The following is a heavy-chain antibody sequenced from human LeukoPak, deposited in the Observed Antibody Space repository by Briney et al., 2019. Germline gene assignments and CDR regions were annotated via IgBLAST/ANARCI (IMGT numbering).Heavy chain of an antibody. V-gene: IGHV3-48*03. J-gene: IGHJ4*02. CDR2: ISSSGSTI. CDR3: AKGGRIQLWLRSDYFDY. CDR1: GFTFSSYE. D-gene: IGHD5-18*01. Sequence: GGSLRLSCAASGFTFSSYEMNWVRQAPGKGLEWVSYISSSGSTIYYADSVKGRFTISRDNAKNSLYLQMNSLRAEDTAVYYCAKGGRIQLWLRSDYFDYWGQGTLVTVSS.